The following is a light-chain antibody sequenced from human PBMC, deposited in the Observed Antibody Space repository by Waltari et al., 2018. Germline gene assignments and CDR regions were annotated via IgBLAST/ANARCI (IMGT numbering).Light chain of an antibody. CDR2: GAS. CDR1: QSVGRT. Sequence: EIVLTQSPGTLSLSPGERAIVSCRASQSVGRTLAWYQQKPGQAPRLLIYGASNRANGIPDRFIGSGSGTEFSLTISGLEPEDSAVYYCQHYLRLPVAFGQGTKVEIK. V-gene: IGKV3-20*01. J-gene: IGKJ1*01. CDR3: QHYLRLPVA.